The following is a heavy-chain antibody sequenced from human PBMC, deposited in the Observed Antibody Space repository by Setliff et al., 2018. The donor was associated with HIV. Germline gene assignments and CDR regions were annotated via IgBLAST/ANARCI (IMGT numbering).Heavy chain of an antibody. J-gene: IGHJ6*02. CDR1: GGSISTGSYY. V-gene: IGHV4-61*02. CDR3: ARAPYYNFWSGYYVGMSSHYYGMDV. CDR2: IYTTGST. Sequence: SETLFLTCTVSGGSISTGSYYWSWIRQPAGKGLEWVGRIYTTGSTNYNPSLKSRVTISVDTSKNQFSLNLTSVTAADTAVYYCARAPYYNFWSGYYVGMSSHYYGMDVWGQGTTVTVS. D-gene: IGHD3-3*01.